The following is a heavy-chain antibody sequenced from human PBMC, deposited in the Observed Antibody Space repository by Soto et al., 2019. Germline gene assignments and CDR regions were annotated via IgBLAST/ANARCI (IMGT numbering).Heavy chain of an antibody. V-gene: IGHV3-30-3*01. CDR2: ISYDGTIT. CDR1: GFTISNYG. Sequence: QVQLVESGGGVVQPGRSLRLSCAASGFTISNYGMHWVRQAPGKGLEWVAVISYDGTITYYADSVKGRFTISRDNSKNTLYLQMNILRTEDTAVYYCATTRVGPCSSSICFSGIFDGMDVWGQGTTVTVSS. J-gene: IGHJ6*02. CDR3: ATTRVGPCSSSICFSGIFDGMDV. D-gene: IGHD2-2*01.